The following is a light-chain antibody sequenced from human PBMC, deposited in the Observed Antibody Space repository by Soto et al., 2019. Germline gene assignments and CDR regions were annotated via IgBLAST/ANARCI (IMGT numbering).Light chain of an antibody. J-gene: IGKJ1*01. Sequence: IVLTQSPGTLSLSPGERATVSCRASQSVRSSYFAWYQQKPGQAPRLFIYGSSSRATGIPDRFSGSGSGTDFTLTISRLEPEDSAVYYCQQYGSSQTFGQGTKVDI. CDR2: GSS. CDR3: QQYGSSQT. V-gene: IGKV3-20*01. CDR1: QSVRSSY.